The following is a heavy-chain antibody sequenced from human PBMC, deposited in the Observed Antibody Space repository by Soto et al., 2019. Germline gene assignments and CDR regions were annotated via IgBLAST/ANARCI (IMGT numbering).Heavy chain of an antibody. V-gene: IGHV4-4*07. J-gene: IGHJ4*02. D-gene: IGHD5-18*01. CDR3: AGGYSYGYEGLDY. Sequence: PXATLSLTFTVSGGSISSYYWSWIRQPAGKGLEWIGRIYTSGSTNYNPSLKSRVTMSVDTSKNQFSLKLSSVTAADTAVYYCAGGYSYGYEGLDYWGQGTLVTVSS. CDR2: IYTSGST. CDR1: GGSISSYY.